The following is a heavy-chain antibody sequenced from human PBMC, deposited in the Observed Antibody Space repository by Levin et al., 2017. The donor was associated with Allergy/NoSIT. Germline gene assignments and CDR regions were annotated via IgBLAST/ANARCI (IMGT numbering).Heavy chain of an antibody. Sequence: GGSLRLSCAASGFTFSSYAMSWVRQAPGKGLEWVSAISGSGGSTYYADSVKGRFTISRDNSKNTLYLQMNSLRAEDTAVYYCAKDTGYYDSSGYFDYWGQGTLVTVSS. CDR3: AKDTGYYDSSGYFDY. CDR1: GFTFSSYA. D-gene: IGHD3-22*01. V-gene: IGHV3-23*01. J-gene: IGHJ4*02. CDR2: ISGSGGST.